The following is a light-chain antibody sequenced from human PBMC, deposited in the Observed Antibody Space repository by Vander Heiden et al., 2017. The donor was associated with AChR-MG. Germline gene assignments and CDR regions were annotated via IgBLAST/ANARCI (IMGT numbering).Light chain of an antibody. CDR3: AAWDDSLNGHVV. Sequence: QSVLTQPPSASATPGQRVTISCSGSSSNIVSNTVNRYQQLPGTAPKLLIYSNNQRPPGVPDRFSGSKSGTSAYLAISGLQSEDEADYYCAAWDDSLNGHVVFGGGTKLTVL. CDR2: SNN. V-gene: IGLV1-44*01. J-gene: IGLJ2*01. CDR1: SSNIVSNT.